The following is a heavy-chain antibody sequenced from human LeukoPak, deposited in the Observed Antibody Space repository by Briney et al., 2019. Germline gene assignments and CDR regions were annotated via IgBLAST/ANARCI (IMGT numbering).Heavy chain of an antibody. J-gene: IGHJ4*02. Sequence: GGSLRLSCAASGFTFSSYSMNWVRQAPGKGLEWVSSISSSSYIYYADSVKGRFTISRDNAKNSPYLQMNSLRAEDTAVYYCARGHSSSWSDYWGQGTLVTVSS. CDR3: ARGHSSSWSDY. D-gene: IGHD6-13*01. CDR1: GFTFSSYS. CDR2: ISSSSYI. V-gene: IGHV3-21*01.